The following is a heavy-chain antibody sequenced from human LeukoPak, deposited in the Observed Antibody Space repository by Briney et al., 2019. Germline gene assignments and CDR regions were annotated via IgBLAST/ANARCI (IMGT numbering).Heavy chain of an antibody. CDR2: INPSGGST. CDR1: GYTFTSYY. CDR3: ATDSSVASDY. J-gene: IGHJ4*02. V-gene: IGHV1-46*01. D-gene: IGHD6-19*01. Sequence: ASVKVFCKASGYTFTSYYMHWVRQAPGQGLEWMGIINPSGGSTSYAQKFQSRVTMTRDTSTSTVYMELSSLRSEDTAVYYCATDSSVASDYWGQGTLVTVSS.